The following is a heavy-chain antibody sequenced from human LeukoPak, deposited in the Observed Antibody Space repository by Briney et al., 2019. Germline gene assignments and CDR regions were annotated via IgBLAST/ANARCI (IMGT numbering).Heavy chain of an antibody. Sequence: GGSLRHSCAASGFTFSSNYMNWVRQAPGKGLEWVSVIYGGGNIYYADSVKGRFTISRDNSKNTLYLQMNSLRAEDTAVYYCARGAGYNYPYYFDYWGQGTLVTVSS. V-gene: IGHV3-53*01. J-gene: IGHJ4*02. CDR2: IYGGGNI. CDR3: ARGAGYNYPYYFDY. D-gene: IGHD5-24*01. CDR1: GFTFSSNY.